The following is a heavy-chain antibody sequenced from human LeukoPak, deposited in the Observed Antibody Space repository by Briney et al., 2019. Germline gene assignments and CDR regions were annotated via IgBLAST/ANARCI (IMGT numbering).Heavy chain of an antibody. V-gene: IGHV3-23*01. CDR1: GFTFSSYA. D-gene: IGHD3-3*01. J-gene: IGHJ4*02. Sequence: PGGSLRLSCAASGFTFSSYAMSWVRQAPGKGLEWVSAISGSGGSTYYADSVKGRFTISRDNSKNTLYLKMNSLRAEDTAVYYCAKDGGITIFGVAPRVYWGQGTLVTVSS. CDR2: ISGSGGST. CDR3: AKDGGITIFGVAPRVY.